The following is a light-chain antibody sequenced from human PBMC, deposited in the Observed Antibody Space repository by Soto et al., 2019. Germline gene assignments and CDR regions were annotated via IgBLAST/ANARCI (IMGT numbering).Light chain of an antibody. CDR3: HQYNDGPMYS. V-gene: IGKV3-15*01. CDR2: GAS. CDR1: QSGYTK. J-gene: IGKJ2*01. Sequence: EIVMTQSPATLSASPGERATLSCRASQSGYTKFDWYQQRPGQAPRLLIYGASTRATGIPGRFSGGGSGTEFSLNISSLQSEDFSVYYCHQYNDGPMYSFGQGTRLEIK.